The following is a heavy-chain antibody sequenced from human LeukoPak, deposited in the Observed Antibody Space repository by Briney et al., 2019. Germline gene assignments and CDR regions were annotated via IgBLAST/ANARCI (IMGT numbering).Heavy chain of an antibody. D-gene: IGHD3-22*01. J-gene: IGHJ1*01. Sequence: IPSETLSLTCAVYGGSFSGYYWSWIRQPPGKGLEWIGEINHSGSTNYNPSLKSRVTISVDTSKNQFSLKLSSVTAADTAVYYCARAAYYYDSSGYYEYFQHWGQGTLVTVSS. V-gene: IGHV4-34*01. CDR3: ARAAYYYDSSGYYEYFQH. CDR2: INHSGST. CDR1: GGSFSGYY.